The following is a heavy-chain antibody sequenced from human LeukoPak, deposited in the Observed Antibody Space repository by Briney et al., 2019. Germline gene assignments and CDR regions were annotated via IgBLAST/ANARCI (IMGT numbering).Heavy chain of an antibody. J-gene: IGHJ4*02. CDR3: ASHQYGSGSYYHDY. Sequence: PSETLSLTCTVSGGSINNPNYYWSWIRQPAGKGLEWIGRISTTGSTSYGPPLKSRVIISIDTSKTQFSLRLSSATAADTAVYSCASHQYGSGSYYHDYWGQGTLVTVSS. V-gene: IGHV4-61*02. D-gene: IGHD3-10*01. CDR2: ISTTGST. CDR1: GGSINNPNYY.